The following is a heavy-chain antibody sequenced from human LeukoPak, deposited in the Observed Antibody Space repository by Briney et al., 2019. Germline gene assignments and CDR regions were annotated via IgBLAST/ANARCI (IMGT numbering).Heavy chain of an antibody. V-gene: IGHV4-59*01. CDR2: IYYSGST. J-gene: IGHJ4*02. D-gene: IGHD2-2*01. CDR3: ARVVPAAMDASGWYDY. Sequence: SETLSLTCTVSGGSISSYYWSWIRQPPGKGLEWIGYIYYSGSTNYNPSLKSRVTISVDTSKNQFSLKLSSVAAADTAVYYCARVVPAAMDASGWYDYWGQGTLVTVSS. CDR1: GGSISSYY.